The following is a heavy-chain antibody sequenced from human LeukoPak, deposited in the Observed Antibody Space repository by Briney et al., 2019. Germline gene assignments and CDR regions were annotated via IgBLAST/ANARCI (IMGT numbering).Heavy chain of an antibody. V-gene: IGHV1-8*01. CDR2: MNPNSGNT. CDR3: VIDSSSWYSYFDP. J-gene: IGHJ5*02. D-gene: IGHD6-13*01. CDR1: GYSFTSYD. Sequence: GASLYVSCVASGYSFTSYDIHWVRQAPGPGLEWMGWMNPNSGNTGYAQKFQGRVTMTRNTSISTAYMELSSLRSEDTAVYYCVIDSSSWYSYFDPWGQGTLVTVSS.